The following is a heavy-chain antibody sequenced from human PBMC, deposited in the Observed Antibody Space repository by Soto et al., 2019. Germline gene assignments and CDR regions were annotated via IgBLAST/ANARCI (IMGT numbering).Heavy chain of an antibody. CDR3: ARHLGSSSEYFQH. V-gene: IGHV4-39*01. D-gene: IGHD6-6*01. Sequence: SETLSLTCTVSGGSISSSSYYWGWIRQPPGKGLEWIGSIYYSGSTYYNPSLKSRVTISVDTSKNQFSLKMNSVTAADTAVYYCARHLGSSSEYFQHWGQGTLVTVSS. CDR1: GGSISSSSYY. J-gene: IGHJ1*01. CDR2: IYYSGST.